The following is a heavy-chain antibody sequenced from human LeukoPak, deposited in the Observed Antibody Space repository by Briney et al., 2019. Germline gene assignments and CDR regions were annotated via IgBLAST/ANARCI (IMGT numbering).Heavy chain of an antibody. CDR2: ISPDGKYI. J-gene: IGHJ4*02. CDR3: ARGNQWYSASDYFDY. V-gene: IGHV3-21*01. CDR1: GFTFSSTV. D-gene: IGHD2-15*01. Sequence: GGSLRLSCAASGFTFSSTVMTWVRQAPGKGLEWVSTISPDGKYIYYADSLKGRFTISRDNAKDSLYLQMNSLRAEDTAVYYCARGNQWYSASDYFDYWGQGTLVTVSS.